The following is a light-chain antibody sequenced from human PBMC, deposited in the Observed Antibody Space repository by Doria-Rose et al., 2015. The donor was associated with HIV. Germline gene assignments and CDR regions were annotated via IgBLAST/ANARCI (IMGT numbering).Light chain of an antibody. CDR2: DGS. CDR3: HQYGTSWT. CDR1: QSLSSAY. J-gene: IGKJ1*01. V-gene: IGKV3-20*01. Sequence: DIVMTQSPGTLSLSPGERATLSCRASQSLSSAYLAWYQQKPGQAPSLLIYDGSTSATGIPDRFSASGSGTDFTLTINRLEPEDFALYYCHQYGTSWTFGQGTKVEI.